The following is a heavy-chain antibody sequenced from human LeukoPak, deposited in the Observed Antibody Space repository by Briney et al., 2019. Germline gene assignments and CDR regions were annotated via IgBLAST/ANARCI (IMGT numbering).Heavy chain of an antibody. J-gene: IGHJ4*02. D-gene: IGHD2-2*02. CDR3: ARAWCSSTSCYRLDVDY. CDR2: ITPILGIA. V-gene: IGHV1-69*04. Sequence: ASVKVSCKASGGTFSSYAISWVRQAPGQGLEWMGRITPILGIANYAQKFQGRVTITADKSTSTAYMELSGLRSEDTAVYYCARAWCSSTSCYRLDVDYWGQGTLVTVSS. CDR1: GGTFSSYA.